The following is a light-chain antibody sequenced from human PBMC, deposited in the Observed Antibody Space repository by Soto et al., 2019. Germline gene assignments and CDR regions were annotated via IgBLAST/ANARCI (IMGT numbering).Light chain of an antibody. CDR1: QNINNY. CDR2: WAS. Sequence: DIQMSQSPSSLSASVGDRVTITCQASQNINNYLNWYQQKPGRAPKLLIYWASTRESGVPDRFSGSGSGTDFTLTISSLQAEDVAVYYCQQYYSTPLTFGGGTKV. V-gene: IGKV1-27*01. J-gene: IGKJ4*01. CDR3: QQYYSTPLT.